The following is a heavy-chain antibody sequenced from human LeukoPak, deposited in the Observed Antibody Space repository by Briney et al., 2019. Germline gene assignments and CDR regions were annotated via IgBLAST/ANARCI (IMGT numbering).Heavy chain of an antibody. CDR2: IRSKAYGGTT. J-gene: IGHJ4*02. Sequence: GGSLRLSCTASGFTFGDYAMSWVRQAPGKGLEWVGFIRSKAYGGTTEYAASVKGRFTISRDDSKSIAYLQMNSLKTEDTAVYYCTRVTCGIFGVVENPHDYRGQGTLVTVSS. CDR3: TRVTCGIFGVVENPHDY. CDR1: GFTFGDYA. D-gene: IGHD3-3*01. V-gene: IGHV3-49*04.